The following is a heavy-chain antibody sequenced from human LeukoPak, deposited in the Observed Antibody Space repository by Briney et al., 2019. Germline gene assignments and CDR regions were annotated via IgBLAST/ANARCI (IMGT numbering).Heavy chain of an antibody. Sequence: GGSLRLSCAASGFTFYDYAMHWVRHAPGRGVEWVSDISWNWGSIGYADSEKGRFTISRDNAKNSLYLQMNSLRAEDMALYYCAKGGDYYDSSGGFDYWGQGTLVTVSS. J-gene: IGHJ4*02. CDR3: AKGGDYYDSSGGFDY. D-gene: IGHD3-22*01. CDR1: GFTFYDYA. CDR2: ISWNWGSI. V-gene: IGHV3-9*03.